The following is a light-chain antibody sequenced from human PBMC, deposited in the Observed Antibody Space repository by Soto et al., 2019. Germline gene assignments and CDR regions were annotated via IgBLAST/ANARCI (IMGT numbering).Light chain of an antibody. CDR1: QGIANE. CDR2: AAS. Sequence: IQMTQSPSSLSASVGERVTITCRASQGIANELGWYQQKPGKAPQLLIYAASTLESGVPSRFSGSGSGTDFTLTISSLRPDDFATYYCLQDYNYPRTFGHRTKVEIK. J-gene: IGKJ1*01. V-gene: IGKV1-6*01. CDR3: LQDYNYPRT.